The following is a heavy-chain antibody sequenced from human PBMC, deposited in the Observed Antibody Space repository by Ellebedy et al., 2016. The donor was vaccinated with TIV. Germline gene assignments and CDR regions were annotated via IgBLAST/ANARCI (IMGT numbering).Heavy chain of an antibody. Sequence: SETLSLXCTVSGGSISSHYWSWIRQPPGRGLEWIGWIYYTGITNHNPSLKSRVTILLDTSKNQFSLKLSSVTAADTAVYYCASSPYGDYGIGYWGQGTLVTVSS. D-gene: IGHD4-17*01. J-gene: IGHJ4*02. CDR3: ASSPYGDYGIGY. CDR1: GGSISSHY. V-gene: IGHV4-59*11. CDR2: IYYTGIT.